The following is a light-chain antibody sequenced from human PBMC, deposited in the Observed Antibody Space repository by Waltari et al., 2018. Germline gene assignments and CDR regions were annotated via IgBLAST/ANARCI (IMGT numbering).Light chain of an antibody. CDR2: EVS. J-gene: IGLJ3*02. CDR1: SSDVGAYNY. Sequence: QSALTQPHSASGSPGQSVTISCTGTSSDVGAYNYVSWYQQHPGKAPKLMIYEVSNRPTGVPDRFSGSKSGNTASLTVSVLQAEDEADYYCSSYAGSNNLVFGGGTKLTVL. V-gene: IGLV2-8*01. CDR3: SSYAGSNNLV.